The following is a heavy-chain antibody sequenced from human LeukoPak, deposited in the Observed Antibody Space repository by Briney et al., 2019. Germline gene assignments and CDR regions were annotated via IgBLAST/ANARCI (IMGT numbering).Heavy chain of an antibody. Sequence: ASVKLSCKASGYTFTGYYMHWVRQAPGQGLEWMGWINPNSGGTNYAQKFQGRVTMTRDTSISTAYMELSRLRSDDTAVYYCAREELRQTIVVVVAATDDAFDIWGQGTMVTVSS. J-gene: IGHJ3*02. V-gene: IGHV1-2*02. D-gene: IGHD2-15*01. CDR2: INPNSGGT. CDR1: GYTFTGYY. CDR3: AREELRQTIVVVVAATDDAFDI.